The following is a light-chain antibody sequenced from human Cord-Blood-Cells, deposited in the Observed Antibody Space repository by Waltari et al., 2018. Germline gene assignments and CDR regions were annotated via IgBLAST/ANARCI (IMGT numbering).Light chain of an antibody. J-gene: IGKJ1*01. CDR2: AAS. CDR1: QGISSY. V-gene: IGKV1-12*01. Sequence: DIQMTQSPSSVSASVGDRVTITSRASQGISSYLAWYQQKPGKAPKLLIYAASSLQSGVPSRFSGSGSGTDFTLTISSLQPEDFATYYCQQANSFPWTFGQGTKVEIK. CDR3: QQANSFPWT.